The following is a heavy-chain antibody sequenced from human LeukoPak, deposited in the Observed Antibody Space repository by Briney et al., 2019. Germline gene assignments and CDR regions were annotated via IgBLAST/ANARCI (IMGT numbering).Heavy chain of an antibody. D-gene: IGHD3-10*02. CDR1: GFTFTNAW. Sequence: GGSLRLSCAASGFTFTNAWMTWVRQAPGKGLEWVSYISSSGSTIYYADSVKGRFTISRDNAKNSLYLQMNSLRAEDTAVYYCAELGITMIGGVWGKGTTVTISS. J-gene: IGHJ6*04. V-gene: IGHV3-48*04. CDR2: ISSSGSTI. CDR3: AELGITMIGGV.